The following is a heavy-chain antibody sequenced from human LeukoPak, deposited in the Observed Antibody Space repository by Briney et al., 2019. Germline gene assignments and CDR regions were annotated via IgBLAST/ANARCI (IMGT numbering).Heavy chain of an antibody. Sequence: PGGSLRLSCAASGFTFSSFGIHWVRQAPGKGLEWVAVIWYDGSNKYYADSVKGRFTISRDNSKNTLYLQMNSLRADDTAVYYCAKDLRWSRVGALYYYGMDVWGQGTTVTVSS. CDR2: IWYDGSNK. D-gene: IGHD1-26*01. J-gene: IGHJ6*02. V-gene: IGHV3-33*06. CDR1: GFTFSSFG. CDR3: AKDLRWSRVGALYYYGMDV.